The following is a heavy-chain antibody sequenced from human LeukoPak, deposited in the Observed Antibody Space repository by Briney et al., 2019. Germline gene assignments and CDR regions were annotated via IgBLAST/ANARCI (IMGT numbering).Heavy chain of an antibody. Sequence: ASVKVSCKGSGYTFTSYDINWVRQATGQGLEWMGWMNPNSGNTGYAQKFQGRVTMTRDTSISTAYMELSRLRSDDTAVYYCARGSRVRVATTYYYYYYMDVWGKGTTVTVSS. CDR2: MNPNSGNT. J-gene: IGHJ6*03. V-gene: IGHV1-8*01. CDR3: ARGSRVRVATTYYYYYYMDV. D-gene: IGHD5-12*01. CDR1: GYTFTSYD.